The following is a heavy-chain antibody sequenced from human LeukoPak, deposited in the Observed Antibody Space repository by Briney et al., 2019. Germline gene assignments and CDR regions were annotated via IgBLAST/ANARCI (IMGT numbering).Heavy chain of an antibody. J-gene: IGHJ4*02. CDR3: ARDAPSIAVAGGPDH. D-gene: IGHD6-19*01. CDR1: GYIFTNYG. Sequence: ASVKVSCKASGYIFTNYGISWVRQAPGQGLEWMGWISAYSGNTQYSQKFQDRFTMTTDTSTSAAYMELRSLRSDDTAAYYCARDAPSIAVAGGPDHWGQGTLVTVSS. CDR2: ISAYSGNT. V-gene: IGHV1-18*01.